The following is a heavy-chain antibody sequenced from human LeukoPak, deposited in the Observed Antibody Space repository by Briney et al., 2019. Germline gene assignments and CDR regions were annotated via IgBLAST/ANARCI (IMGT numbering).Heavy chain of an antibody. J-gene: IGHJ4*02. V-gene: IGHV4-61*02. Sequence: PSETLSLTCTVSGGSISSGSYYWSWIRQPARKGLEWIGRIYTSGSTNYNPSLKSRVTISVDTSKNQFSLKLSSVTAADTAVYYCARGVAAAFPHFDYWGQGTLVTVSS. CDR2: IYTSGST. D-gene: IGHD6-13*01. CDR1: GGSISSGSYY. CDR3: ARGVAAAFPHFDY.